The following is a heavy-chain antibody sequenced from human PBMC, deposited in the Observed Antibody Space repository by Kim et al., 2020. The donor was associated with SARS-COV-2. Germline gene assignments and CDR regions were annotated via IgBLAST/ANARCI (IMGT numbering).Heavy chain of an antibody. CDR2: ISYDGSNK. D-gene: IGHD3-22*01. J-gene: IGHJ4*02. V-gene: IGHV3-30*18. CDR3: AKDQSMIVEGFIDY. Sequence: GGSLRLSCAASGFTFSSYGMHWVRQAPGKGLEWVAVISYDGSNKYYADSVKGRFTISRDNSKNTLYLQMNSLRAEDTAVYYCAKDQSMIVEGFIDYWGQGTLVTVSS. CDR1: GFTFSSYG.